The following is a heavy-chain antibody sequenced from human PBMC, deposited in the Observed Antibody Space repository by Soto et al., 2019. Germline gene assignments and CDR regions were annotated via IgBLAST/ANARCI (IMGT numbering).Heavy chain of an antibody. CDR3: GRAHLGSDRYTLEPFDP. J-gene: IGHJ5*01. D-gene: IGHD1-1*01. V-gene: IGHV6-1*01. CDR1: GDRVSVNSGA. Sequence: SQTLSVTCAKSGDRVSVNSGAWGWVRLPASRGLEWTGTTLYRSKRYNDYAIAVKSRITTNPDTSKNQCYLQLNYVIPEDPAGYCCGRAHLGSDRYTLEPFDPWGQGTLVTVSS. CDR2: TLYRSKRYN.